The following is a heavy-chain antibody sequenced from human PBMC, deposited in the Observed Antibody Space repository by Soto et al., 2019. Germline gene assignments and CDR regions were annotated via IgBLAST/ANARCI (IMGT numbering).Heavy chain of an antibody. CDR2: ISGSDGRT. Sequence: HPGGSLRLSCAASGFTFSSYAMSWVRQAPGKGLEWVSTISGSDGRTYSTDSVKGRFTISRDNSRNTAYLQMNSLRVEDTAVYYCAKGVSQYTPLALFDYWGRGTLVTVPS. CDR1: GFTFSSYA. CDR3: AKGVSQYTPLALFDY. D-gene: IGHD5-18*01. V-gene: IGHV3-23*01. J-gene: IGHJ4*02.